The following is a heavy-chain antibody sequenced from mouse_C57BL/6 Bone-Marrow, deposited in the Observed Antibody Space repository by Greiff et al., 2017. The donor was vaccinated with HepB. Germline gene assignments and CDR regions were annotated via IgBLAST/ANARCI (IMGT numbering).Heavy chain of an antibody. J-gene: IGHJ1*03. D-gene: IGHD1-1*01. CDR2: IDPANGNT. V-gene: IGHV14-3*01. CDR1: GFNIKNTY. CDR3: DRLRNYYYGSSYWYFDV. Sequence: VQLKESVAELVRPGASVKLSCTASGFNIKNTYMHWVKQRPEQGLEWIGRIDPANGNTKYAPKFQGKATITADTSSNTAYLQLSSLTSEDTAIYYCDRLRNYYYGSSYWYFDVWGTGTTVTVSS.